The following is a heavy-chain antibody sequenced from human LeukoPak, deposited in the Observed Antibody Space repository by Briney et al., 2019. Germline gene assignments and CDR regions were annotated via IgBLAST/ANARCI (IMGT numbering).Heavy chain of an antibody. J-gene: IGHJ4*02. CDR3: AKAQDIVVVYYFDY. D-gene: IGHD2-2*01. Sequence: PGGSLRLSCAASGFTFSSYGMSWVRRAPGKGPEWVSGISGSGGNTYYADSVKGRFTISRDNSQNTLYLQMNSLRAEDTAVYYCAKAQDIVVVYYFDYWGQGTLVTVSS. CDR1: GFTFSSYG. V-gene: IGHV3-23*01. CDR2: ISGSGGNT.